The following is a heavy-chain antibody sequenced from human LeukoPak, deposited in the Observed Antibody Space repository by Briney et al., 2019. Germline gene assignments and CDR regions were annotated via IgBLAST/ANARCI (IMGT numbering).Heavy chain of an antibody. D-gene: IGHD3-16*02. Sequence: GGSLSLSCAASGFTFSSYGMHWFRQAPGKGLEGGAVIWYDINKQSCEGSVRGRFTISRNNSKNTLYLQMNSLRAEDTAVYYCAKEGRIMITFGGVIAYDYWGQGTLVTVSS. CDR2: IWYDINKQ. J-gene: IGHJ4*02. V-gene: IGHV3-33*06. CDR1: GFTFSSYG. CDR3: AKEGRIMITFGGVIAYDY.